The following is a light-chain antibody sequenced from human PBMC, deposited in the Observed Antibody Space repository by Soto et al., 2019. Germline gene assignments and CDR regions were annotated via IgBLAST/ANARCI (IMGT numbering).Light chain of an antibody. CDR2: GAS. J-gene: IGKJ4*01. V-gene: IGKV3-15*01. CDR1: QSVDGK. CDR3: QQYAYRPPLT. Sequence: IVMTQSPVTLSVSPGERATLSCRASQSVDGKLAWYQQKPGQAPRLLIYGASTRATGIPARFSGSGSGTEFTLTISSLQSEDFAVYYCQQYAYRPPLTFGGGTKVEIK.